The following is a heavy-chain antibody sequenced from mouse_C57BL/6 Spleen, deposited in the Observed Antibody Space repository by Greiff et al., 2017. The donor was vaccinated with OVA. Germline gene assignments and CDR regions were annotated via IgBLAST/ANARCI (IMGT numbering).Heavy chain of an antibody. CDR3: ARSGYYYGSSYWYFDV. D-gene: IGHD1-1*01. Sequence: QVQLQQPGAELVKPGASVKMSCKASGYTFTSYWITWVKQRPGQGLEWIGDIYPGSGSTNYNEKFKSKATLTVDTSSSTAYMQLSSLTSEDSAVYYCARSGYYYGSSYWYFDVWGTGTTVTVSS. J-gene: IGHJ1*03. V-gene: IGHV1-55*01. CDR1: GYTFTSYW. CDR2: IYPGSGST.